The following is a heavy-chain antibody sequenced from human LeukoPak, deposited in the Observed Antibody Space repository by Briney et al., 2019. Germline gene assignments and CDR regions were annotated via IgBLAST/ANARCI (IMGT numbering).Heavy chain of an antibody. Sequence: ASVKVSCKASPYTFTSYGISCVRHAPGQGLEWMGWISGYNGNTNDAQNLQGRVTMTTDTSTSTAYMELRSLRSDDTAVYYCARVAEQLVDYWGQGTLVSVSS. CDR2: ISGYNGNT. D-gene: IGHD6-13*01. J-gene: IGHJ4*02. CDR1: PYTFTSYG. CDR3: ARVAEQLVDY. V-gene: IGHV1-18*01.